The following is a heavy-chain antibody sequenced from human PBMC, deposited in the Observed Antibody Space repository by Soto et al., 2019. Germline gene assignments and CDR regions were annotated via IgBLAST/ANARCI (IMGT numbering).Heavy chain of an antibody. J-gene: IGHJ4*02. Sequence: EVQLVESGGGLVQPGGSLRLSCEASGFIFKDYAMTWVRQAPGAGLEWVSTISSGGSTFYAESVGGRFTISRDNSKNTLYLQLNSLKTDDTAVYFCAKSKGGTSTWPEDWGQGSLVTVSS. CDR1: GFIFKDYA. V-gene: IGHV3-23*04. D-gene: IGHD2-2*01. CDR2: ISSGGST. CDR3: AKSKGGTSTWPED.